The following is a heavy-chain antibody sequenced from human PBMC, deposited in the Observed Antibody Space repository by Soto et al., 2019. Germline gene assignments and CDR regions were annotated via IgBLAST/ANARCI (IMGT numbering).Heavy chain of an antibody. Sequence: ASVKVSCKACGYTFTRYYMHWVRQAPGQGLEWMGIINPSGGSTSYAQKFQGRVTMTRDTSTSTVYMELSSLRSEDTAVYYCARGSITMIVVVPPGPGMDVWGQGTTVTVSS. V-gene: IGHV1-46*01. D-gene: IGHD3-22*01. CDR3: ARGSITMIVVVPPGPGMDV. J-gene: IGHJ6*02. CDR1: GYTFTRYY. CDR2: INPSGGST.